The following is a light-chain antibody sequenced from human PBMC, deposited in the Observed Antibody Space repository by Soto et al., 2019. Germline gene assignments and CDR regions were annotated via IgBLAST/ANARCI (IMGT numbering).Light chain of an antibody. CDR3: QQYNSYSYT. CDR1: QSVNSN. CDR2: GAS. V-gene: IGKV3-15*01. J-gene: IGKJ2*01. Sequence: EIMMTQSPVTLSVSPGERATLSCRASQSVNSNLAWYQQKPGQAPRLLIYGASTRATGIPASFIGNGSGTEFTLTASSLQPEDFATYYCQQYNSYSYTFGQGTKVDIK.